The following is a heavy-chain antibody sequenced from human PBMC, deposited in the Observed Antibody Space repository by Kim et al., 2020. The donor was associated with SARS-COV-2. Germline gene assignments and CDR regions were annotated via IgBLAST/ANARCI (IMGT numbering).Heavy chain of an antibody. CDR1: GGSISSGGYY. CDR3: ALTTMVRGGYFDY. CDR2: IYYSGST. J-gene: IGHJ4*02. V-gene: IGHV4-31*03. D-gene: IGHD3-10*01. Sequence: SETLSLTCTVSGGSISSGGYYWSWIRQHPGKGLEWIGYIYYSGSTYYNPSLKSRVTISVDTSKNQFSLKLSSVTAADTAVYYCALTTMVRGGYFDYWGQGTLVTVSS.